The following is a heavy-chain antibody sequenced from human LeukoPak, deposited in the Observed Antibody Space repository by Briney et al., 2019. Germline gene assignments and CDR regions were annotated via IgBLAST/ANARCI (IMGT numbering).Heavy chain of an antibody. J-gene: IGHJ4*02. Sequence: ASVKVSCTASEGTFSSYAISWVRQAPGQGLEWMGGIIPIFGTANYAQKFQGRVTITADESTSTAYMELSSLRSEDTAVYYCAREWSIAVAGGSYYFDYWGQGTLVTVSS. CDR2: IIPIFGTA. CDR1: EGTFSSYA. CDR3: AREWSIAVAGGSYYFDY. V-gene: IGHV1-69*01. D-gene: IGHD6-19*01.